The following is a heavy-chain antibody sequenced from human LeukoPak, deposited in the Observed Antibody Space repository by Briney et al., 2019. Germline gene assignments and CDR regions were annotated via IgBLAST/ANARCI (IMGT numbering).Heavy chain of an antibody. Sequence: PGGSLRLSCAASGFTFSSYAMHWVRQAPGKGLEWVSAISGSGGSTYYADSVKGRFTISRDNSKNTLYLQMNSLRAEDTAVYYCAKWAYCTNGVCYGDYGMDVWGQGTTVTVSS. D-gene: IGHD2-8*01. CDR2: ISGSGGST. V-gene: IGHV3-23*01. CDR3: AKWAYCTNGVCYGDYGMDV. J-gene: IGHJ6*02. CDR1: GFTFSSYA.